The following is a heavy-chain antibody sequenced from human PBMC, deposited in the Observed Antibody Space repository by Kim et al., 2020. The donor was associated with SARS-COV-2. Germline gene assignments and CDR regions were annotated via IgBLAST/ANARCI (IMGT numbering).Heavy chain of an antibody. CDR3: ARDHLSNWGLYYYYGMDV. CDR2: ISSSSGTI. J-gene: IGHJ6*02. Sequence: GGSLRLSCAASGFTFSSYSMNWVRQAPGKGLEWVSYISSSSGTIYYADSVKGRFTISRDNAKNSLYLQMNSLRDEDTAVYYCARDHLSNWGLYYYYGMDVWGQGTTVTDSS. V-gene: IGHV3-48*02. CDR1: GFTFSSYS. D-gene: IGHD7-27*01.